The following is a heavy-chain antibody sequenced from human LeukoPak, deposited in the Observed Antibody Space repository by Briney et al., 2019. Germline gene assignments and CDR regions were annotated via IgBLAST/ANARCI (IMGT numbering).Heavy chain of an antibody. Sequence: PGGSLRLSCVASGFTFSNYGIHWVRPAPGKGLEWVSFIGHGGTNEYYADSVKGRFTISRDNSKNTLYLQMGSLRAEDMAVYYCARGGYCSSTSCPGDAFDIWGQGTMVTVSS. V-gene: IGHV3-30*02. CDR1: GFTFSNYG. CDR3: ARGGYCSSTSCPGDAFDI. J-gene: IGHJ3*02. D-gene: IGHD2-2*01. CDR2: IGHGGTNE.